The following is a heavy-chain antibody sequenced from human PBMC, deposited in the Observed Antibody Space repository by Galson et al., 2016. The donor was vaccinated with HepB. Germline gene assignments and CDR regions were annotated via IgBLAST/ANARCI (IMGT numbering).Heavy chain of an antibody. D-gene: IGHD6-19*01. CDR3: VSGYTSGI. J-gene: IGHJ3*01. CDR1: GFTFSAYW. CDR2: TNQDGSGK. Sequence: SLRLSRAASGFTFSAYWMAWIRQAPGKGLEWVANTNQDGSGKHYVDSAKGRFTVSRDNARNSVFPDMNSLRAEDTAVYYCVSGYTSGIWGQGTTVTVSS. V-gene: IGHV3-7*01.